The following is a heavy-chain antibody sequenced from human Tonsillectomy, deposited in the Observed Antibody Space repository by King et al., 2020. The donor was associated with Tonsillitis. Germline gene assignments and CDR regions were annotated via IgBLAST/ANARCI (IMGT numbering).Heavy chain of an antibody. V-gene: IGHV3-74*01. CDR3: ARLNSGYIDWSFYI. J-gene: IGHJ3*02. CDR1: GFTFISYW. Sequence: VQLVESGGGLVQPGGSLRLSCAASGFTFISYWMHWVRQVPGKGLVWVSRINSDGSSTSYADSVKGRFTISRDNAEDTLYLQMNSLRAEDTAVYYCARLNSGYIDWSFYIGGQGKMVTVSS. CDR2: INSDGSST. D-gene: IGHD5-12*01.